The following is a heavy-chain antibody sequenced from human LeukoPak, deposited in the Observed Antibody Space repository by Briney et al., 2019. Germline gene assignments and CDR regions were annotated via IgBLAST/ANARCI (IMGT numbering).Heavy chain of an antibody. Sequence: GGSLRLSCAASGFTFSSYGMHWVRQAPGKGLEWVAVISYDGSNTYYADSVKGRFTISRDNSKNMLYLQMNSLRDEDTAVYYCARGAGTGYYYGMDVWGQGTTVTVSS. CDR3: ARGAGTGYYYGMDV. CDR1: GFTFSSYG. CDR2: ISYDGSNT. D-gene: IGHD2-8*02. V-gene: IGHV3-30*03. J-gene: IGHJ6*02.